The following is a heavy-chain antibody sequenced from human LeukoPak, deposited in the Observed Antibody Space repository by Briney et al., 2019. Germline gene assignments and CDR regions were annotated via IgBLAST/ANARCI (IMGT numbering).Heavy chain of an antibody. Sequence: ASVKVSCKASGYTFTGYYMHWVRQAPGQGLEWMGWINPNSGGTNYAQKFQGRVTMTRDTSISTVYMELSRLRSDDTAVYYCARGVSGRITIFGVVRGGIDYWGQGTLVTVSS. CDR3: ARGVSGRITIFGVVRGGIDY. D-gene: IGHD3-3*01. CDR1: GYTFTGYY. V-gene: IGHV1-2*02. CDR2: INPNSGGT. J-gene: IGHJ4*02.